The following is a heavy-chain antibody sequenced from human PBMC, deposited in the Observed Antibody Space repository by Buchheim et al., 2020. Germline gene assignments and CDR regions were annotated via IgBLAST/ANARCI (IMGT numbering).Heavy chain of an antibody. V-gene: IGHV3-7*01. J-gene: IGHJ4*02. Sequence: DVQLVESGGGLVQPGGSLRLSCAASGFTFNMYWMSWVRQAPGKGLEWVANINEDESEKYYGDSVRGRFTISRDNAKNSLFLQMNSLGAEDTAVYYCARDLEDDLAFDSWGQGTL. D-gene: IGHD3-3*01. CDR2: INEDESEK. CDR1: GFTFNMYW. CDR3: ARDLEDDLAFDS.